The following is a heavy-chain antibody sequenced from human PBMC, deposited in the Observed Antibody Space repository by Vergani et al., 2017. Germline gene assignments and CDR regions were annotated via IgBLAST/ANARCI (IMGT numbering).Heavy chain of an antibody. Sequence: QVQLQESGPGLVKPSQTLSLICTVSSDSTSGGRYYWSWVRQPAGKGLEWIGRIYTSGSANYNPSLKSRVTISVNTSKNQFSLNLSSVTAADTAVYYCARSSMGTTVFDYWGQGILVTVSS. CDR3: ARSSMGTTVFDY. J-gene: IGHJ4*02. V-gene: IGHV4-61*02. CDR2: IYTSGSA. D-gene: IGHD1-26*01. CDR1: SDSTSGGRYY.